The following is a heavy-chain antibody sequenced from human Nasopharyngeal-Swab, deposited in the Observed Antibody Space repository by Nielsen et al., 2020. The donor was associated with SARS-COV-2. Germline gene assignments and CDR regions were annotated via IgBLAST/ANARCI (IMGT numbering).Heavy chain of an antibody. J-gene: IGHJ4*02. Sequence: GESLKISCAASGFTFSSYAMSWVRQAPGKGLEWVSAIRGSGGSTYYADSVKGRFTISRDNSKNTLYLQMNSLRAEDTAVYYCANTGGYSLGFDYWGQGTLVTVSS. D-gene: IGHD5-18*01. CDR1: GFTFSSYA. CDR3: ANTGGYSLGFDY. V-gene: IGHV3-23*01. CDR2: IRGSGGST.